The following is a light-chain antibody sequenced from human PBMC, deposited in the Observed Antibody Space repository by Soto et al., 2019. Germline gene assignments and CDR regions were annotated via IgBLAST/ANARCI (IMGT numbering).Light chain of an antibody. CDR1: QSVSSN. Sequence: EIVITQSPASLSVSAGERATLSCRASQSVSSNLAWYQQKPGQAPRLLIYGASNRATGIPARFSGSGSGTEFTLTISSLQSEDVGVYYCQQYGRSPWTFGQGTKVDIK. V-gene: IGKV3-15*01. CDR2: GAS. J-gene: IGKJ1*01. CDR3: QQYGRSPWT.